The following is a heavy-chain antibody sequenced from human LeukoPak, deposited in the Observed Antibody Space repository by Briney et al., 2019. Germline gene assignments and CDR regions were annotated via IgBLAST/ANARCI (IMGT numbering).Heavy chain of an antibody. J-gene: IGHJ5*02. CDR1: GGSISSSSYY. V-gene: IGHV4-39*01. Sequence: ASETLSLTCTVSGGSISSSSYYWGWIRQPPGKGLEWIGSIYYSGSTYYNPSLKSRVTISVDTSKSQFSLKLSSVTAADTAVYYCAPGSYQKVWFDPWGQGTLVTVSS. D-gene: IGHD3-10*01. CDR2: IYYSGST. CDR3: APGSYQKVWFDP.